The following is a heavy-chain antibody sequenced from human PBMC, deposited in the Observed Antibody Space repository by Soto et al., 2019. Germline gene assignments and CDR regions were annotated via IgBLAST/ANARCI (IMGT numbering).Heavy chain of an antibody. Sequence: EVQLVESGGGLVRPGGSLRLSCAASGFTFSYYWMHWVRQAPGKGLVWVSRIHSDGSSTTYADFVKGRFIISRDNDRNTVDLQMNSARVADTAVYYCARGDRGAFDLWGQGTVVTVSS. CDR1: GFTFSYYW. D-gene: IGHD3-10*01. CDR3: ARGDRGAFDL. CDR2: IHSDGSST. J-gene: IGHJ3*01. V-gene: IGHV3-74*01.